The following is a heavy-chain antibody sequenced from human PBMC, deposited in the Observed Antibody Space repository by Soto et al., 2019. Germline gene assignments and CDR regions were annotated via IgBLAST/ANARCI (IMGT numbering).Heavy chain of an antibody. CDR2: ISAYNGKT. CDR3: ARDIYDFWSGCCYYYYMDV. J-gene: IGHJ6*03. D-gene: IGHD3-3*01. CDR1: GYTFTSYG. Sequence: ASVKVSCKASGYTFTSYGISWVRQAPGQGLEWMGWISAYNGKTNYAQKLKGRVTMTTDKSTSTAYMELRSLRSDDTAVYYCARDIYDFWSGCCYYYYMDVWGKGTTVTVSS. V-gene: IGHV1-18*01.